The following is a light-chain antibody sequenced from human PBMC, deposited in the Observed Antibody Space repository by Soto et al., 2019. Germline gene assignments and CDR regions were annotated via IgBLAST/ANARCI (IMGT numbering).Light chain of an antibody. V-gene: IGKV3-20*01. CDR2: GAS. CDR1: QSVSSSY. J-gene: IGKJ5*01. CDR3: QQYNNWPPIT. Sequence: EIVLTQSPGTLSLSPGERATLSCRASQSVSSSYLAWYQQKPGQPPRLLIYGASSRATGIPDRFSGSGSGTDFTLTISSLEPEDFAVYYCQQYNNWPPITFGQGTRLENK.